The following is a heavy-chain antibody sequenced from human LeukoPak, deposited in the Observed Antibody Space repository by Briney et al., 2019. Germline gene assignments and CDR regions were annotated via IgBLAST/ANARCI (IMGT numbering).Heavy chain of an antibody. CDR1: GFTFSSYS. V-gene: IGHV3-21*01. Sequence: PGGSLRLSCAASGFTFSSYSMNWVRQAPGKGLEWVSHISSSGSYIYYADSVKGRFTISRDNAKNSLYLQMNRLRAEDTAVYYCARDPPYSSVWLATGGQGTLATVS. CDR3: ARDPPYSSVWLAT. D-gene: IGHD6-19*01. J-gene: IGHJ5*02. CDR2: ISSSGSYI.